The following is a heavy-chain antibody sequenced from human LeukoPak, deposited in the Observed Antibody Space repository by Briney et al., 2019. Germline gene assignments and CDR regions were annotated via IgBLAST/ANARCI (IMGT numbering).Heavy chain of an antibody. CDR3: ARQVVVRGDFVDC. V-gene: IGHV3-66*04. Sequence: PGGSLRLSCAASGFTVSSNYMSWVRQAPGKGLEWVSVIYSGGSTYYADSVKGSFTISRDNSKNTLYLQMSSLRAEDTAVYYCARQVVVRGDFVDCWGQGTLVTVSS. CDR1: GFTVSSNY. J-gene: IGHJ4*02. D-gene: IGHD3-10*01. CDR2: IYSGGST.